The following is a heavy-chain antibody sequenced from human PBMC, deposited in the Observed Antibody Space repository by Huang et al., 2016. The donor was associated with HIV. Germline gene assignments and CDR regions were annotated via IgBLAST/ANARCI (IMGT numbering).Heavy chain of an antibody. V-gene: IGHV3-23*01. CDR2: IRDRGGNT. CDR1: GFTFNSYA. J-gene: IGHJ6*02. D-gene: IGHD3-3*01. Sequence: EVQLLESGGGLVQPGGSLRLSCAASGFTFNSYAMSWVRQAPGEGLEWVSAIRDRGGNTYYADSVKCRFTISRDNSKNTLFLQMSGLRAEDTAVYYCSRDDFWSGYSDYYGLDVWGQGTTVTVSS. CDR3: SRDDFWSGYSDYYGLDV.